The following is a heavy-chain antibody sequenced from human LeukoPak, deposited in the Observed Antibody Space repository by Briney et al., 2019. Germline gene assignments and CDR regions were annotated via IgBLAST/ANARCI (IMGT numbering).Heavy chain of an antibody. CDR2: ISYDGSNK. CDR1: GFTFSSYA. J-gene: IGHJ4*02. Sequence: PGRSLRLSCAASGFTFSSYAMHWVRQAPGKGLEWVAVISYDGSNKYYADSVKGRFTISRGNSKNTLYLQMNSLRAEDTAVYYCARVPIEWELLSPGDYWGQGTLVTVSS. CDR3: ARVPIEWELLSPGDY. V-gene: IGHV3-30*04. D-gene: IGHD1-26*01.